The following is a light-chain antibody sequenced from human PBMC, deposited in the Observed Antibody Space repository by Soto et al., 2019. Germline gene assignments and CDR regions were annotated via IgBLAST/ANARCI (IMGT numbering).Light chain of an antibody. V-gene: IGLV1-40*01. CDR3: QSYDSSLEV. J-gene: IGLJ2*01. CDR1: SSNIGAGYD. CDR2: GNS. Sequence: QSVLTQPPSVSGAPGQRVTISCTGSSSNIGAGYDVHWYQQLPGTAPKLLIYGNSNRPSGVPERFSGSKSGTSASLAITGLQSEDEADYYCQSYDSSLEVFGGGTPLTVL.